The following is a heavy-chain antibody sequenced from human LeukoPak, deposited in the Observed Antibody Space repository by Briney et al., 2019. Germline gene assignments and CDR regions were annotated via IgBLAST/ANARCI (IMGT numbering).Heavy chain of an antibody. Sequence: SETLSLTCTVSGGSVSGFYWTWIRQPPGKGLEWIGNIYYSGSTDYNSSLRSRVIISVDTSKNQVSLKLDSVTAVDTAVYYCARHAVAGTDLFDYWGQGTLVTVSS. CDR2: IYYSGST. CDR1: GGSVSGFY. J-gene: IGHJ4*02. V-gene: IGHV4-59*08. D-gene: IGHD6-19*01. CDR3: ARHAVAGTDLFDY.